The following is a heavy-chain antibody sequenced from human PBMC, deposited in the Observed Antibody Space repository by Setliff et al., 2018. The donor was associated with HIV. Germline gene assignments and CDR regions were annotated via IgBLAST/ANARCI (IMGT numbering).Heavy chain of an antibody. J-gene: IGHJ3*02. D-gene: IGHD1-26*01. Sequence: SVKVSCKASGDTFNNCAVTWVRQAPGQGLEWMGGSIPLFGTTNYAQGFQGRLTITADEYTGTAYMALSSLRSEDTAVYYCAGINGYYNRPNAFDIWGQGTMVTVSS. V-gene: IGHV1-69*13. CDR1: GDTFNNCA. CDR3: AGINGYYNRPNAFDI. CDR2: SIPLFGTT.